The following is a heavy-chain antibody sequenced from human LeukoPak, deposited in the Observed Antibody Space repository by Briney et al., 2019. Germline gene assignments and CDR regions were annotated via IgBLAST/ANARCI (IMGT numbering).Heavy chain of an antibody. Sequence: GGSLRLSCAGSGFTFSSYDMSWVRQAPGKGLEWVSSISGSGATTFYADSVKGRFTISRDNSKNTLYLQMNSLRVEDTAVYYCAKDRGAIRGALDYWGQGTLVTVSS. CDR3: AKDRGAIRGALDY. CDR2: ISGSGATT. CDR1: GFTFSSYD. D-gene: IGHD2-21*01. V-gene: IGHV3-23*01. J-gene: IGHJ4*02.